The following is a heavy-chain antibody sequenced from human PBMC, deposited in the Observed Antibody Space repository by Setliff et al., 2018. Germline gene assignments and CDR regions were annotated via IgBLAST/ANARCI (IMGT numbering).Heavy chain of an antibody. V-gene: IGHV3-11*01. Sequence: GGSLRLSCAASGFTFSDYYMSWIRQAPGKGLEWVSYITSSGTTTFYTDSVKGRFAISRDNAKNTLYLQMNSLRAEDTAVYYCAKLRYYYDSSGYYYRFDYFYYYMDVWGKGTTVTVSS. CDR2: ITSSGTTT. J-gene: IGHJ6*03. D-gene: IGHD3-22*01. CDR1: GFTFSDYY. CDR3: AKLRYYYDSSGYYYRFDYFYYYMDV.